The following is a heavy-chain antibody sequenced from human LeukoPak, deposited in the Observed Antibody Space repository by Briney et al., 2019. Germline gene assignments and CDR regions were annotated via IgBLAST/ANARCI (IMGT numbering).Heavy chain of an antibody. CDR1: GFTVSSNY. Sequence: GGSLRLSCAASGFTVSSNYMSWVRQAPGKGLEWVSVIYSGGSTYYAVSVKGRFTISRDNSKNTLYLQMNSPRAEDTAVYYCARSAGVGALDYWGQGTLVTVSS. V-gene: IGHV3-53*01. CDR2: IYSGGST. J-gene: IGHJ4*02. CDR3: ARSAGVGALDY. D-gene: IGHD1-26*01.